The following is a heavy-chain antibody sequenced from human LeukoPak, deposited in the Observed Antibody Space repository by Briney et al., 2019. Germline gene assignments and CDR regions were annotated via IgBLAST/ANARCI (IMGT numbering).Heavy chain of an antibody. CDR2: IKQDGSEK. D-gene: IGHD5-12*01. Sequence: GGSLRLSCAASGFTFGDTWMNWVRQVPGQGLEWVANIKQDGSEKFYVASVKGRFTISRDNGKSSLYLQMNSLRAEDTAVYYCAREVRGYSGYDTDFDYWGQGALVTVSS. V-gene: IGHV3-7*01. J-gene: IGHJ4*02. CDR1: GFTFGDTW. CDR3: AREVRGYSGYDTDFDY.